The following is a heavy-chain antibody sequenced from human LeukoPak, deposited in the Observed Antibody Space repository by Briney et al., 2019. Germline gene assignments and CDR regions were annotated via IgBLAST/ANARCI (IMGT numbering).Heavy chain of an antibody. J-gene: IGHJ6*03. CDR1: GFTFSSYG. Sequence: GGSLRLSCAASGFTFSSYGMHWVRQAPGKGLEWVAFIRYDGSNKYYADSVKGRFTISRDNSKNTLYLQMNSLRAEDTAVYYCARVDTAMGDYYYYMDVWGKGTTVTVSS. V-gene: IGHV3-30*02. D-gene: IGHD5-18*01. CDR3: ARVDTAMGDYYYYMDV. CDR2: IRYDGSNK.